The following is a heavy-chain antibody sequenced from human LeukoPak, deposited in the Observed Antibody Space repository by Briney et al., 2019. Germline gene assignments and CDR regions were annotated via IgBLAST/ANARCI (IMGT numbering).Heavy chain of an antibody. CDR1: GYTFTGYY. Sequence: ASVKVSCKASGYTFTGYYMHWVRQAPGQGLEWMGWINPNSGGTNYAQKFQGRVTMTRDTSISTAYMELSRLRSDDTAVYYCATEHIVVVTAIEIDYWGQGTLVTVPS. J-gene: IGHJ4*02. CDR2: INPNSGGT. CDR3: ATEHIVVVTAIEIDY. D-gene: IGHD2-21*02. V-gene: IGHV1-2*02.